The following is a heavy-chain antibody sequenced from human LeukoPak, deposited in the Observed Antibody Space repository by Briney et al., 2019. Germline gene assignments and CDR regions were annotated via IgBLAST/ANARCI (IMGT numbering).Heavy chain of an antibody. CDR1: GFTFSSYG. Sequence: GGSLRLSCAASGFTFSSYGMHWVRQAPGKGLEWVSAISGSGGSTYYADSVKGRFTISRDNSKNTLYLQMNSLRAEDTAVYYCAKDGRWELGGFDYWGQGTLVTVSS. CDR2: ISGSGGST. D-gene: IGHD1-26*01. J-gene: IGHJ4*02. V-gene: IGHV3-23*01. CDR3: AKDGRWELGGFDY.